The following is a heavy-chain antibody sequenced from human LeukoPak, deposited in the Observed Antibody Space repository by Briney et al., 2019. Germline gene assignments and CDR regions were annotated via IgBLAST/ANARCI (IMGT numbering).Heavy chain of an antibody. V-gene: IGHV3-21*01. Sequence: PGGSLRLSCAASGFTFISYSMNWVRQAPGKGLEWVSSISSSSSYIYYADSVKGRFTISRDNAKNSLYLQMNSLRAEDTAVYYCARDLLRDDAFDIWGQGTMVTVSS. J-gene: IGHJ3*02. CDR2: ISSSSSYI. CDR1: GFTFISYS. D-gene: IGHD2-8*01. CDR3: ARDLLRDDAFDI.